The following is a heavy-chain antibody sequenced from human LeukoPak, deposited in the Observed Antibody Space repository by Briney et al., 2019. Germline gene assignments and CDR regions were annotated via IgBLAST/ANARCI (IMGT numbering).Heavy chain of an antibody. CDR1: GFTFNKYG. CDR2: VWSDGSNR. J-gene: IGHJ4*02. CDR3: AKSNTESQTTVGN. V-gene: IGHV3-33*06. D-gene: IGHD1-14*01. Sequence: GSLSLSCAASGFTFNKYGMHCVRQAPGKGLEWIAVVWSDGSNRFYADSVEGRFTIARDNSKNTLYLQMNSLTAEDTAVYYCAKSNTESQTTVGNWGQGTLVSVSS.